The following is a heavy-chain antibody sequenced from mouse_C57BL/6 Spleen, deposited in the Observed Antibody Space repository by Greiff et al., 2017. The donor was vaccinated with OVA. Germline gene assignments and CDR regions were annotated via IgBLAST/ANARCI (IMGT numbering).Heavy chain of an antibody. CDR2: ISYDGSN. D-gene: IGHD1-1*01. CDR1: GYSITSGYY. Sequence: ESGPGLVKPSQSLSLTCSVTGYSITSGYYWNWIRQFPGNKLEWMGYISYDGSNNYNPSLKNRISITRDTSKNQFFLKLNSVTTEDTATYYCAREDYGSPYYFDYWGQGTTLTVSS. CDR3: AREDYGSPYYFDY. V-gene: IGHV3-6*01. J-gene: IGHJ2*01.